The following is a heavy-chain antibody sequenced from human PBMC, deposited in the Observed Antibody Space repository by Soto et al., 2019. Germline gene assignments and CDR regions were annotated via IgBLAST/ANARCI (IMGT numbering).Heavy chain of an antibody. D-gene: IGHD6-19*01. Sequence: SETLSLTCAVYGGSFSGYYWSWIRQPPGKGLEWIGEINHSGSTNYNPSLKSRVTISVDTSKNQFSLKLSAVTAADTAVYYCARGRRFSVAGFFDYWGQGTLVTVSS. CDR2: INHSGST. V-gene: IGHV4-34*01. J-gene: IGHJ4*02. CDR1: GGSFSGYY. CDR3: ARGRRFSVAGFFDY.